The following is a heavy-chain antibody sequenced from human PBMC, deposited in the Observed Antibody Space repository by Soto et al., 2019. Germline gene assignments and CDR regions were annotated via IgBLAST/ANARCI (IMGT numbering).Heavy chain of an antibody. CDR3: ARDLKTYYYGSGSYHPPYYFDY. J-gene: IGHJ4*02. D-gene: IGHD3-10*01. CDR1: GGSISSGDYY. CDR2: IYYSGST. V-gene: IGHV4-30-4*01. Sequence: SETLSLTCTVSGGSISSGDYYWSWIRQPPGKGLEWIGYIYYSGSTYYNPSLKSRVTISVDTSKNQFSLKLSSVTAADTAVYYCARDLKTYYYGSGSYHPPYYFDYWGQGTLVTVSS.